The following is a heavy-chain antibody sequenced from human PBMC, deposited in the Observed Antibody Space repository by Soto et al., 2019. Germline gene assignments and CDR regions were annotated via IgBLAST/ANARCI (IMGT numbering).Heavy chain of an antibody. CDR3: ARDPWAADY. CDR2: IYSGGST. Sequence: EVQLVESGGGLVQPGGSLRLSCAASGFTVSTKYMSWVRQAPGKGLEWVSVIYSGGSTFYADSVRGSFTISRDNSKNTVNFQINSLRAEDTAVYYCARDPWAADYWGQGTLVTVSS. CDR1: GFTVSTKY. V-gene: IGHV3-66*01. D-gene: IGHD3-16*01. J-gene: IGHJ4*02.